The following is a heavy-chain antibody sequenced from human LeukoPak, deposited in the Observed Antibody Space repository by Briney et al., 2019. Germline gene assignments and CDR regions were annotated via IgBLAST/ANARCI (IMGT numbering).Heavy chain of an antibody. D-gene: IGHD3-10*01. V-gene: IGHV3-30-3*01. Sequence: GRSLRLSCAASGFTFSSYAMHWVRQAPGKGLEWVAVISYDGSNKYYADSVKGRFTISRDNSKNTLYLQMNSLRAEDTAVYYCARSRGVIQAFDYWGQGTLVTVSS. CDR1: GFTFSSYA. CDR3: ARSRGVIQAFDY. CDR2: ISYDGSNK. J-gene: IGHJ4*02.